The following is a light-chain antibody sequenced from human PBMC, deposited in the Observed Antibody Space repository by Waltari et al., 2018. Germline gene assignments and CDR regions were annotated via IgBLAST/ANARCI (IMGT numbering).Light chain of an antibody. Sequence: EIVLTQSPGSLSLSPGERATLSCRASQSVSSNYLAWYQQNPGQAPRLLIYGASTRATGIPDRFSGSGSGTDFTLTITRLEPEECAVYYCQQYASSPLTFGGGTKVEIK. J-gene: IGKJ4*01. V-gene: IGKV3-20*01. CDR2: GAS. CDR1: QSVSSNY. CDR3: QQYASSPLT.